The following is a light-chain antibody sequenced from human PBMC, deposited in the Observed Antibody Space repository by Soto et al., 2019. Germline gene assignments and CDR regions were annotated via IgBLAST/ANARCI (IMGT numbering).Light chain of an antibody. CDR2: SSS. Sequence: DIPMTQSPSSLSASVGDRVTITCRASQDIRNFLAWFQQKPGKAPKSLISSSSTLQSGVPSRFSGSGSGTDFTLHISSLQPEDFATYYCQQYYTNPFTFGPGTKVDIK. J-gene: IGKJ3*01. CDR1: QDIRNF. CDR3: QQYYTNPFT. V-gene: IGKV1-16*01.